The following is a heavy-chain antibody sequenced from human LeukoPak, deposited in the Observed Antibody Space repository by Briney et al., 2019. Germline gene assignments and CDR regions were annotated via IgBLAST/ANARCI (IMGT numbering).Heavy chain of an antibody. Sequence: SETLSLTCTVSGASMSDYYWSWIRQPPGKGLEWIGYISYIGSTNYNPSLKSRVTISVDTSKNQFSLKLSSVTAADAAVYFCARDPTMVTKGLDIWGQGTMVTVSS. CDR3: ARDPTMVTKGLDI. CDR1: GASMSDYY. D-gene: IGHD4-17*01. CDR2: ISYIGST. V-gene: IGHV4-59*01. J-gene: IGHJ3*02.